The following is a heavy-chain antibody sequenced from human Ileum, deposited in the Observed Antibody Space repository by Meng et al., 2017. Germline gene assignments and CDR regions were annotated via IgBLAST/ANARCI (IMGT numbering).Heavy chain of an antibody. Sequence: ASVNVSCKASGYTFTSYGISWVRQAPGQALEWMGWISAYNGNTNYAQKLQGRVTMTTDTSTSTAYMELRSLRSDDTAVYYCARVVEGHYDFWSGYSGAHDYWGQGTLVTVSS. D-gene: IGHD3-3*01. CDR3: ARVVEGHYDFWSGYSGAHDY. J-gene: IGHJ4*02. V-gene: IGHV1-18*01. CDR2: ISAYNGNT. CDR1: GYTFTSYG.